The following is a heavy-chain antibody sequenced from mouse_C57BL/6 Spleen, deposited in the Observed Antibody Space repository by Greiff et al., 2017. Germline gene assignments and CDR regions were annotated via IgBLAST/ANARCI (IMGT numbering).Heavy chain of an antibody. CDR3: ARSNYGYDRSGPWFAY. CDR2: INPGSGGT. Sequence: QVQLQQSGAELVRPGTSVKVSCKASGYAFTNYLIEWVKQRPGQGLEWIGVINPGSGGTNYNEKFKGKATLTADKSSSTAYMQLSSLTSEDSAVYFCARSNYGYDRSGPWFAYWGQGTLVTVSA. CDR1: GYAFTNYL. D-gene: IGHD2-2*01. J-gene: IGHJ3*01. V-gene: IGHV1-54*01.